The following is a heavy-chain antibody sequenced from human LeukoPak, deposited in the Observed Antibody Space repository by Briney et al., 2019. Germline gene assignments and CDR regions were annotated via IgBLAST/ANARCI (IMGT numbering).Heavy chain of an antibody. CDR1: GGSVSSGSHD. CDR3: ARGTVTLDY. D-gene: IGHD4-17*01. V-gene: IGHV4-61*01. CDR2: IYYSGNT. J-gene: IGHJ4*02. Sequence: SETLSLTCTVSGGSVSSGSHDWSWIRQPPGKGPEWIGCIYYSGNTNYNPSLKSRITIAIDTSKNQFSLKLSSVTAADTAVYYCARGTVTLDYWGQGTLVTVSS.